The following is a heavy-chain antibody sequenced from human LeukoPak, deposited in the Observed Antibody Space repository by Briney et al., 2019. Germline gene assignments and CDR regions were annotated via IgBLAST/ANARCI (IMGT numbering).Heavy chain of an antibody. J-gene: IGHJ4*01. CDR2: INPNSGGT. D-gene: IGHD3-10*02. CDR1: GYTFTGYD. CDR3: ARSSLFGELLLQY. V-gene: IGHV1-2*02. Sequence: ASVKVSCKASGYTFTGYDIHWVRQAPGQGLEWMGWINPNSGGTNYAQKFQGRVTVTRDTSISAAYMELRGLTSDDTAVYHCARSSLFGELLLQYWGQGTLVTVSS.